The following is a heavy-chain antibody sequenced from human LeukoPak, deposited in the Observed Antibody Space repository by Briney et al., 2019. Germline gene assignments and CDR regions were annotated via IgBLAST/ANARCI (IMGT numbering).Heavy chain of an antibody. CDR3: AADPPHYDY. CDR1: GFTFNTYSA. CDR2: IVVGSGHT. D-gene: IGHD3-10*01. Sequence: SVKVSCKASGFTFNTYSAVQWVRQARGQRLEWIGWIVVGSGHTNYAQKFQERVTITRDMSASTAYMELNSLRSEETAVYYCAADPPHYDYRGQGTLVNVSS. V-gene: IGHV1-58*01. J-gene: IGHJ4*02.